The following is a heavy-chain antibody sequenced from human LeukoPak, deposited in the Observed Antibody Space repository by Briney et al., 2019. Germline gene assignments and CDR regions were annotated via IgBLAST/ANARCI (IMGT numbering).Heavy chain of an antibody. CDR2: IIPMFGAA. D-gene: IGHD4/OR15-4a*01. V-gene: IGHV1-69*06. Sequence: ASVKVSCKASGVPFSKFGLSWVRQAPGQSLEWMGGIIPMFGAAKYAQNFQGRVTISAEKSTTTVYMEVRSLRSEDTAVYYCARDRDMAVTNGLYGMDVWGEGTTVIVTS. J-gene: IGHJ6*04. CDR3: ARDRDMAVTNGLYGMDV. CDR1: GVPFSKFG.